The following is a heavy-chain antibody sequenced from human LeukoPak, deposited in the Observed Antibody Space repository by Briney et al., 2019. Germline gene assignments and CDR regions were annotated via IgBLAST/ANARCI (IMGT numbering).Heavy chain of an antibody. V-gene: IGHV1-2*02. D-gene: IGHD4-23*01. Sequence: ASVKVSCKASGYTFTGYYMHWVRQAPGQGLEWMGWINPNSGGTNYAQKFQGRVTMTRDTSISTAYMELSRLRSDDTAVYHCARDRSSGNRGGWFDPWGQGTLVTVSS. CDR3: ARDRSSGNRGGWFDP. CDR1: GYTFTGYY. CDR2: INPNSGGT. J-gene: IGHJ5*02.